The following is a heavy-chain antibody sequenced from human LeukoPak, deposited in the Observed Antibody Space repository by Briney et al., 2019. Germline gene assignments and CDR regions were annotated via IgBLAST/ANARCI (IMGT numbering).Heavy chain of an antibody. J-gene: IGHJ6*03. CDR2: IRLDDSTE. Sequence: GGSLRLSCASSGFSFSNHVMHWVRQAPGKGLQWVAFIRLDDSTEYSADSVKGRFTISRDNAKNTLYLQMNSLRAEDTAVYYCTRDYCSSTTCYGQIYYYYYMDVWGKGTTVTVSS. CDR1: GFSFSNHV. CDR3: TRDYCSSTTCYGQIYYYYYMDV. V-gene: IGHV3-30*02. D-gene: IGHD2-2*01.